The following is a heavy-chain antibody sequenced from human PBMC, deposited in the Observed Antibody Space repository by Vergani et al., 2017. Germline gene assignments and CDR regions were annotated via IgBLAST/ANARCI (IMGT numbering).Heavy chain of an antibody. CDR3: AKDSIVVVPTATDSYDASGYFNWFDP. V-gene: IGHV3-7*01. CDR2: IKQDGSDK. Sequence: EVKLVESGGGLVQPGGSLRLSCAASGFTFSTYWMSWVRQAPGKGLEWVANIKQDGSDKYYVHSVKGRFTISRDNAKNSLYLQMNSLKAEDTAVYYCAKDSIVVVPTATDSYDASGYFNWFDPWGQGTMVTVSS. D-gene: IGHD2-2*01. CDR1: GFTFSTYW. J-gene: IGHJ5*02.